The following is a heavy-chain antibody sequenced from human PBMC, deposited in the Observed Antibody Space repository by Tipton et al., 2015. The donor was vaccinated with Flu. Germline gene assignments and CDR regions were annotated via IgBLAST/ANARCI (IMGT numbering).Heavy chain of an antibody. CDR1: GGSISSGSYY. CDR2: IYTSGST. CDR3: ARVRSYYDSSGYYYAFDY. V-gene: IGHV4-61*02. J-gene: IGHJ4*02. D-gene: IGHD3-22*01. Sequence: TLSLTCTVSGGSISSGSYYWSWIRQPAGKGLEWIGRIYTSGSTNYNPSLKGRVTISVDTSKNQFSLKLSSVTAADTAVYYCARVRSYYDSSGYYYAFDYWGQGTLVTVSS.